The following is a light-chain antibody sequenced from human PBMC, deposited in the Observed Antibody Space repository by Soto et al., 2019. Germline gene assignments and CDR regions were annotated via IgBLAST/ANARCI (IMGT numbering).Light chain of an antibody. Sequence: QSALAQPASVSGSPGQSITISCTGASSDVGGYNYVSWYQQHPGEAPKLMIYEVTNRPSGVSNRFSGSKSGNTASLTISGLQAEDEADYYCSSYASSSTLVFGGGTKVTVL. J-gene: IGLJ2*01. CDR2: EVT. CDR1: SSDVGGYNY. V-gene: IGLV2-14*01. CDR3: SSYASSSTLV.